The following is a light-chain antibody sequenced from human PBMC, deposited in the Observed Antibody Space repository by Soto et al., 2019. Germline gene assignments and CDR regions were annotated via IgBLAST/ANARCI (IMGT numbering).Light chain of an antibody. Sequence: EIVLTQSPGTLSLSPGERATLSCRASQSVSSSHLAWYQQNPGQAPRLLIYNASSRPTGIPDRFSGSGSGTDFTLTISRLEAEDFAVYYCQQYDSSPLTFGGGTKVEIK. CDR2: NAS. V-gene: IGKV3-20*01. CDR1: QSVSSSH. J-gene: IGKJ4*01. CDR3: QQYDSSPLT.